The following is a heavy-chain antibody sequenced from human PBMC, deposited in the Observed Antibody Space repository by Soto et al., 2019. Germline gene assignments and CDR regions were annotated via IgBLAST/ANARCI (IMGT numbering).Heavy chain of an antibody. V-gene: IGHV3-66*01. J-gene: IGHJ6*03. Sequence: GGSLRLSCVASGFTVSSNYMSWVRQAPGKGLEWVSVIYSGGSTYYADSVKGRFTISRDNSKNTVYLQMNSLRAEDTAVYYCASASPRDLYYYYYYMDVWGKGTTVTVSS. CDR3: ASASPRDLYYYYYYMDV. CDR1: GFTVSSNY. CDR2: IYSGGST.